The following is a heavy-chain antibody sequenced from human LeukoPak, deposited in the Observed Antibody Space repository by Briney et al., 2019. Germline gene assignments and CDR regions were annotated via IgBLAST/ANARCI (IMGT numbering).Heavy chain of an antibody. Sequence: HSGRSLRLSCEASGFTFDDYGMHWVRHAPGKGLEWVSTISWNSASVGYVDSVKGRFTISRDNAKKTLYLQMNSLRPEDTALYYCAKDYGYSSSWYDYWGQGTLVTVSS. D-gene: IGHD6-13*01. V-gene: IGHV3-9*01. CDR3: AKDYGYSSSWYDY. J-gene: IGHJ4*02. CDR2: ISWNSASV. CDR1: GFTFDDYG.